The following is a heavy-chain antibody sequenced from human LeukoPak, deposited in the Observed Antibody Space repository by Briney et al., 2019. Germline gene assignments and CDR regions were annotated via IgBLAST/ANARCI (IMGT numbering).Heavy chain of an antibody. J-gene: IGHJ5*02. CDR2: INAGNGNT. Sequence: ASVKVSCKASGYTFTSYAMHWVRQAPGQRLEWMGWINAGNGNTKYSQKFQGRVTITRDTSASTAYMELSSLRSEDTAVYYCARGSVISGWFDPWGQGTLVTVSS. CDR1: GYTFTSYA. V-gene: IGHV1-3*01. CDR3: ARGSVISGWFDP.